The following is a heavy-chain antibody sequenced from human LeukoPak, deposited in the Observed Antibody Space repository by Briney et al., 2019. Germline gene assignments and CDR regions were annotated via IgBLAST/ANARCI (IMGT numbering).Heavy chain of an antibody. D-gene: IGHD3-10*01. CDR2: INPNSGGT. J-gene: IGHJ6*02. V-gene: IGHV1-2*02. CDR3: AREGASGEFLNSMDV. Sequence: ASVNVSCKASGYTFTGYYMHWVRQAPGQGLEWMGWINPNSGGTNYAQKFQGRVTMTRDTSISTAYMELSRLRSDDTAVYYCAREGASGEFLNSMDVWGQGTTVTVSS. CDR1: GYTFTGYY.